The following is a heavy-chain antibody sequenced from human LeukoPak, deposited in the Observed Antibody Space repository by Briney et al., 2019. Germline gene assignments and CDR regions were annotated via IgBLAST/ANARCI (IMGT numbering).Heavy chain of an antibody. J-gene: IGHJ4*02. CDR3: ARDLIYSNFFDY. D-gene: IGHD4-11*01. V-gene: IGHV4-39*07. CDR2: IYYSGST. Sequence: PSETLSLTCTVSGGSISSSSHYWGWIRQPPGKGLEWIGSIYYSGSTYYNPSLKSRVTISVDTSKNQFSLKLSSVTAGDTAVYYCARDLIYSNFFDYWGQGTLVTVSS. CDR1: GGSISSSSHY.